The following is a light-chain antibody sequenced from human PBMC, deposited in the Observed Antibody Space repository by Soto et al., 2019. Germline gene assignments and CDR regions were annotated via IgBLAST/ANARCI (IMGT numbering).Light chain of an antibody. CDR2: AAS. CDR1: QSISSY. V-gene: IGKV1-39*01. Sequence: DLQMTQSPSSLSASVGDRVTITCRASQSISSYLNWYQQKPGKAPKRLIYAASSLQSVVPSRFSGSGSWTDFTLTISSLQPEDFATYYCQQRYSTVLTFGQGTKVEIK. CDR3: QQRYSTVLT. J-gene: IGKJ1*01.